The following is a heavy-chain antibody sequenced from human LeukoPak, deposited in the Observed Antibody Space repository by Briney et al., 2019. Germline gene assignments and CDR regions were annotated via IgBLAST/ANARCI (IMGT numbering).Heavy chain of an antibody. D-gene: IGHD4-17*01. V-gene: IGHV3-21*01. J-gene: IGHJ4*02. CDR1: GFTFSSYS. CDR2: ISSSSSYI. Sequence: GGSLRLSCAASGFTFSSYSMNWVRQAPGKGLEWVSSISSSSSYIYYADSVKGRFTISRDNAKNTVYLQMNSLRAEDTAVYFCARVAYGDYGVFDYWGQGTLVTVSS. CDR3: ARVAYGDYGVFDY.